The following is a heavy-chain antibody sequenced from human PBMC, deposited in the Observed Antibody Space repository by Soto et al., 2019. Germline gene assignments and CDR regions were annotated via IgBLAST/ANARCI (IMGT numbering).Heavy chain of an antibody. CDR1: GGSISSGGYY. CDR3: ARERPGHYYSDY. V-gene: IGHV4-31*03. CDR2: IYYSGST. Sequence: QVQLQESGPGLVKPSQTLSLTCTVSGGSISSGGYYWSWIRQHPGKGLEWIGYIYYSGSTYYNPSLKCRVPISVDTSKNQFSLKLSSVTAADTAVYYCARERPGHYYSDYWGQGTLVTVSS. J-gene: IGHJ4*02. D-gene: IGHD2-2*01.